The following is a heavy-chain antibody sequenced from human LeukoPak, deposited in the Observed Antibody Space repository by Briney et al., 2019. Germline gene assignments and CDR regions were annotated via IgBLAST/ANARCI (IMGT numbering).Heavy chain of an antibody. CDR2: ISGSGGTT. D-gene: IGHD6-13*01. CDR3: AKTRSSFLSQSDY. J-gene: IGHJ4*02. CDR1: GFTFSSYA. V-gene: IGHV3-23*01. Sequence: GGSLRLSCAASGFTFSSYAMSWVRQAPGKGLEWVSGISGSGGTTYYADSMKGRFTISRDNSKNSLYLQMNSLRAEDTAVYYCAKTRSSFLSQSDYWGQGTLVTVSS.